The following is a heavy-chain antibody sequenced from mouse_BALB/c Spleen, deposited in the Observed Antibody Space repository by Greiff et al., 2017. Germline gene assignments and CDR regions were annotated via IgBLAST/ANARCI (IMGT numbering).Heavy chain of an antibody. V-gene: IGHV5-17*02. Sequence: EVQVVESGGGLVQPGGSRKLSCAASGFTFSSFGMHWVRQAPEKGLEWVAYISSGSSTIYYADTVKGRFTISRDNPKNTLFLQMTSLRSEDTAMYYCASSLYYAMDYWGQGTSVTVSS. D-gene: IGHD6-1*01. J-gene: IGHJ4*01. CDR2: ISSGSSTI. CDR3: ASSLYYAMDY. CDR1: GFTFSSFG.